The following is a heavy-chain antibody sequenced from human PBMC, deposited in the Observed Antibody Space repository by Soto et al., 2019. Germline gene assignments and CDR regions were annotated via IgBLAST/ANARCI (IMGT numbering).Heavy chain of an antibody. CDR2: IYYSGST. J-gene: IGHJ5*02. CDR3: ARGGDPPVGWFDP. D-gene: IGHD2-21*02. Sequence: SETLSLTCTVSGGSISSSSYYWGWIRQPPGKGLEWIGSIYYSGSTYYNPSLKSRVTISVDTSKNQFSLKLSSVTAADTAVYHCARGGDPPVGWFDPWGQGTLVTVSS. V-gene: IGHV4-39*01. CDR1: GGSISSSSYY.